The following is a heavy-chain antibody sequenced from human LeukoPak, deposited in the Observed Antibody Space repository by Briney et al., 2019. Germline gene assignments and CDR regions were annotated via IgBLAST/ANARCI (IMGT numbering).Heavy chain of an antibody. CDR2: IIPIFGTA. CDR3: ARDPYCSGDSCCSYYFDY. D-gene: IGHD2-15*01. J-gene: IGHJ4*02. V-gene: IGHV1-69*13. CDR1: GGTFSSYA. Sequence: SVKVSCKASGGTFSSYAISWVRQAPGQGLEWMGGIIPIFGTANYAQKFQGRVTITADESTSTAYMELSSLRSEDTAVYYCARDPYCSGDSCCSYYFDYWGQGTLVTVSS.